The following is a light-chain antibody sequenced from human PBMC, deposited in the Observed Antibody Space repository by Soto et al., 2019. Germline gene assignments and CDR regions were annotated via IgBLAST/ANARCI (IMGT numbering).Light chain of an antibody. Sequence: DIQMTQSPSTLSASVGDRVTITCRASQSIRSWLAWYQQKPGKAPQLLIYDASNLESGVPSRFGGSGSGAEFTLTISGLQPDDCATYYCEQYDSFSKTFGRGTKVEVK. J-gene: IGKJ1*01. CDR3: EQYDSFSKT. V-gene: IGKV1-5*01. CDR1: QSIRSW. CDR2: DAS.